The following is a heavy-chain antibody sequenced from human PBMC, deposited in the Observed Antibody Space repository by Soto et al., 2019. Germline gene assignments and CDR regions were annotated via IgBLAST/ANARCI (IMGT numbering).Heavy chain of an antibody. D-gene: IGHD2-2*01. V-gene: IGHV4-34*01. J-gene: IGHJ5*02. Sequence: SETLSLTCAVYGGSFSGYYWSWIRQPPGKGLEWIGEINHSGSTNYNPSLKSRVTISVDTSKNQFSLKLSSVTAADTAVYYCARGSGYCSSTGCSNWFDPWGQGALVTVSS. CDR1: GGSFSGYY. CDR3: ARGSGYCSSTGCSNWFDP. CDR2: INHSGST.